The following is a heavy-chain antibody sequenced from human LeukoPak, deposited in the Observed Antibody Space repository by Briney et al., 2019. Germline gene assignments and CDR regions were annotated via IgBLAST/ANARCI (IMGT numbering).Heavy chain of an antibody. CDR3: ARRSGIAVAGAFDY. CDR1: GFTFSNYA. V-gene: IGHV3-23*01. Sequence: GGSLRLSCAASGFTFSNYAMRWVRQAPGKGLEWVSGISGSGDSTYYADSVKGRFTISRDNSKDTLYPQMNSLRAEDTAVYYCARRSGIAVAGAFDYWGQGTLVTVSS. CDR2: ISGSGDST. D-gene: IGHD6-19*01. J-gene: IGHJ4*02.